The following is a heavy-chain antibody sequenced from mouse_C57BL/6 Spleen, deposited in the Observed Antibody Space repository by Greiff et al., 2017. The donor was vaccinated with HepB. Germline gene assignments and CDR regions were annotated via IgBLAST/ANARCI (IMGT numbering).Heavy chain of an antibody. D-gene: IGHD1-1*01. J-gene: IGHJ2*01. V-gene: IGHV1-69*01. Sequence: QVQLQQPGAELVMPGASVKLSCKASGYTFTSYWMHWVKQRPGQGLEWIGEIDPSDSYTNYNQKSKGKSTLTVDKSSSTAYMQLSSLTSEDSAVYYCARCADYYGSSFFDYWGQGTTLTVSS. CDR1: GYTFTSYW. CDR3: ARCADYYGSSFFDY. CDR2: IDPSDSYT.